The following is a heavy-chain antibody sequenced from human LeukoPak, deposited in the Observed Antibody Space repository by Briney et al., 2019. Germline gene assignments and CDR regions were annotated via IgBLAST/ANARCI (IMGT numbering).Heavy chain of an antibody. V-gene: IGHV3-7*01. Sequence: GGSLGLSCVASGITFRNYWMSWVRQAPGKGLEWVANINQDSSEKYYVDSVKGRFTISRDNAKNSLYLQLNTLRPEDTAVYYCVQGWRDNWGQGTLVTVSS. D-gene: IGHD2-15*01. J-gene: IGHJ4*02. CDR2: INQDSSEK. CDR1: GITFRNYW. CDR3: VQGWRDN.